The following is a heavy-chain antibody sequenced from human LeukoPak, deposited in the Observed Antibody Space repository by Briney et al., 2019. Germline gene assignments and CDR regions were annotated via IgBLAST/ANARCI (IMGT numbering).Heavy chain of an antibody. CDR2: ISGSGSNT. CDR3: AKNGEPHYYMDV. V-gene: IGHV3-23*01. J-gene: IGHJ6*03. CDR1: GFTFTTYG. Sequence: GGSLRLSCAASGFTFTTYGMIWVHQAPGKGLEWVLGISGSGSNTYYADSAKGRFTSSRDYSKRTVYLQMNSLRAEDTAVYYCAKNGEPHYYMDVLGKGTTVTVSS. D-gene: IGHD1-14*01.